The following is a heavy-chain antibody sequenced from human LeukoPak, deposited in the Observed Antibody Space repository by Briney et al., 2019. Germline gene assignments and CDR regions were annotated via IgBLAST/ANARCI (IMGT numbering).Heavy chain of an antibody. J-gene: IGHJ4*02. CDR1: GGTFSNYT. Sequence: ASVKVSCKASGGTFSNYTISWVRQAPGQGLEWMGGIIPILGTGNYAQKFQGRVTIIADESTSTAYMELSSLRSEDTAVYYCASPREYYYDSSGYYLFDYWGQGTLVTVSS. V-gene: IGHV1-69*13. CDR2: IIPILGTG. CDR3: ASPREYYYDSSGYYLFDY. D-gene: IGHD3-22*01.